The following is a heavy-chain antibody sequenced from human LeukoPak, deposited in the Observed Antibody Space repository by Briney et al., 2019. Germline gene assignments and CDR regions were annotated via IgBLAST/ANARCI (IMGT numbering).Heavy chain of an antibody. CDR1: GGSFSGYY. CDR3: ARGPPADYYDSSGFYYVFDY. J-gene: IGHJ4*02. Sequence: SETLSLTCAVYGGSFSGYYWSWIRQPPGKGLEWIGEINHSGSTNYNPSLKSRVTISVDTSKNQFSLKLSSVTAADTAVYFCARGPPADYYDSSGFYYVFDYWGQGTLVTVSS. V-gene: IGHV4-34*01. CDR2: INHSGST. D-gene: IGHD3-22*01.